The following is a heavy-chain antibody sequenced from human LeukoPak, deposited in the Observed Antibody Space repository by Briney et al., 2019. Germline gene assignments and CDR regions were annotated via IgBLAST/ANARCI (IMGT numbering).Heavy chain of an antibody. CDR1: GGSFSGYY. J-gene: IGHJ3*02. CDR3: ARTVEMATAFDI. Sequence: SETLSLTCAVYGGSFSGYYWGWIRQPPGKGLEWIGEINHSGSTNYNPSLKSRVTMSVDTSKNQFSLKLSSVTAADTAVYYCARTVEMATAFDIWGQGTMVTVSS. CDR2: INHSGST. D-gene: IGHD5-24*01. V-gene: IGHV4-34*01.